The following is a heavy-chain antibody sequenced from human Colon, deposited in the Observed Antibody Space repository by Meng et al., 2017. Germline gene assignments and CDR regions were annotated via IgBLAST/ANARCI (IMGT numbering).Heavy chain of an antibody. V-gene: IGHV4-61*03. CDR2: VYYTGSA. Sequence: HFPGLGPSLVGPSVTLSLTCTPSGGSVSSPSYYWSWIRQTPGKGLEWIGYVYYTGSANYNPSLKSRVTISVDTSKNHFSLNLTSVTAADTAVYYCARGRGSYSSIDFWGQGTLVTVSS. CDR3: ARGRGSYSSIDF. D-gene: IGHD1-26*01. J-gene: IGHJ4*02. CDR1: GGSVSSPSYY.